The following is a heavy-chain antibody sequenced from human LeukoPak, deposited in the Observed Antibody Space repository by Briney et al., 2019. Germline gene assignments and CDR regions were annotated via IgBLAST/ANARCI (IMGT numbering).Heavy chain of an antibody. Sequence: PSETLSLTCAVSGGSFSGYYWSWIRQPPGKGLEWIWEINHSGSTNYNPSLKSRVTISVDTSKNQFSLKLSSVTAADTAVYYCARPRYSSGLYASYYFDYWGQGTLVTVSS. J-gene: IGHJ4*02. CDR2: INHSGST. CDR1: GGSFSGYY. V-gene: IGHV4-34*01. D-gene: IGHD6-19*01. CDR3: ARPRYSSGLYASYYFDY.